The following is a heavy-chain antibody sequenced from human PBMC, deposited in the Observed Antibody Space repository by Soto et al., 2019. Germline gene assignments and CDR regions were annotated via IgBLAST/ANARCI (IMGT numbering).Heavy chain of an antibody. V-gene: IGHV4-39*01. CDR1: GSSINSSGYY. D-gene: IGHD2-15*01. CDR3: ARLPSRHLVGY. Sequence: PSETLSLTCTVSGSSINSSGYYWGWIRQPPGKGLEWIGSMFYGVSTYYNPSLKSRVTVSVDTYKNQFSLHLRSVTAADTAVYYCARLPSRHLVGYWGQGTHVTVSS. J-gene: IGHJ4*02. CDR2: MFYGVST.